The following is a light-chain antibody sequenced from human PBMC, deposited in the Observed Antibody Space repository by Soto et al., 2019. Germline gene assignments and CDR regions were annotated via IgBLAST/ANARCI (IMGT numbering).Light chain of an antibody. CDR3: QQYGSSPRT. J-gene: IGKJ1*01. CDR2: GAS. V-gene: IGKV3-20*01. Sequence: EIVLTQSPGTLSLSPGERATLSCRASQSVSSTYLAWYQQKPGQPPRLLIYGASTRATGIPDRFSGSGSGTDFTLTISRLEPEDFAVFYCQQYGSSPRTFGQGTKVEIK. CDR1: QSVSSTY.